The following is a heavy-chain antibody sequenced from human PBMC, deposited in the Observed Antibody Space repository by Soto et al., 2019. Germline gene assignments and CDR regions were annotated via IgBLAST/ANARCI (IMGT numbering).Heavy chain of an antibody. V-gene: IGHV3-43D*03. J-gene: IGHJ6*02. Sequence: GGSLRLSCAASGFTFDDYAMHWVRQAPGKGLEWVSLISWDGGSTYYADSVKGRFTISRDNSKNSLYLQMNSLRAEDTALYYCAKDNGSGDYESGDYGMDVWGQGTTVTVSS. CDR3: AKDNGSGDYESGDYGMDV. CDR1: GFTFDDYA. D-gene: IGHD3-10*01. CDR2: ISWDGGST.